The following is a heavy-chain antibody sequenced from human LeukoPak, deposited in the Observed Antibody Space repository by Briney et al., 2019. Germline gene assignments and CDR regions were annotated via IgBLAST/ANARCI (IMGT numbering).Heavy chain of an antibody. CDR3: ARGAILTGLDY. J-gene: IGHJ4*02. D-gene: IGHD3-9*01. V-gene: IGHV4-31*03. Sequence: PSETLSLTCTVSGGSISSGGYYWSWIRQHPGKGLEWIGYIYYSGSTYYNPSLKSRVTISVDTSKNQFSLKLSSVTAADTAVYYCARGAILTGLDYGGQGTLVTVSS. CDR2: IYYSGST. CDR1: GGSISSGGYY.